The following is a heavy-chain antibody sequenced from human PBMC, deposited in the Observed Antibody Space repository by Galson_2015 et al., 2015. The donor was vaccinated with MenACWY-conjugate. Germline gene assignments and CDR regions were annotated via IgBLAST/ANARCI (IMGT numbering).Heavy chain of an antibody. CDR2: IKSKTDGGTT. J-gene: IGHJ4*02. V-gene: IGHV3-15*01. CDR3: TTDMGSSLNPL. CDR1: GFTFSNAW. Sequence: SLRLSCAASGFTFSNAWMSWVRQAPGKGLEWVGRIKSKTDGGTTDYAAPVKGRFTISRDDSKNTLYLQMNSLKTEDTAVYYCTTDMGSSLNPLWGQGTLVTVSS. D-gene: IGHD6-13*01.